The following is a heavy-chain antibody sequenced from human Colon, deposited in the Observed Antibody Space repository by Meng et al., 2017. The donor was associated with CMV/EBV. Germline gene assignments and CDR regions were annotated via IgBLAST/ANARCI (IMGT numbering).Heavy chain of an antibody. CDR3: GSATDYKVDY. V-gene: IGHV4-4*02. CDR1: GASVRSNHW. J-gene: IGHJ4*02. D-gene: IGHD4/OR15-4a*01. CDR2: IHHSGPT. Sequence: LPCAVSGASVRSNHWWTWLPQPPGNGPAWIGDIHHSGPTAHNPSLRSRISFSVDKSRNQVSLHLTTVTAADTAVYYCGSATDYKVDYWGQGTLVTVSS.